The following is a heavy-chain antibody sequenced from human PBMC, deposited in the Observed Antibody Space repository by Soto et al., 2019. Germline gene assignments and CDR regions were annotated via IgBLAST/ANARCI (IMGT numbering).Heavy chain of an antibody. Sequence: SETLSLTCAVYCGSFSGYYWTWIRQPPGTGLEWIGEIDHSGSTTYNPSLKSRVTISVDTSNNQISLKLTSVTAADTAVYYCARDKITGLFDYWGQGTLVTVSS. CDR1: CGSFSGYY. CDR2: IDHSGST. CDR3: ARDKITGLFDY. D-gene: IGHD2-8*02. J-gene: IGHJ4*02. V-gene: IGHV4-34*01.